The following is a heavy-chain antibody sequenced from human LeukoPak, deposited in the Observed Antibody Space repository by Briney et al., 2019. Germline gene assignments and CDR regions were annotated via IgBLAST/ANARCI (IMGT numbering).Heavy chain of an antibody. CDR2: IKQDGSEK. V-gene: IGHV3-7*01. D-gene: IGHD6-13*01. J-gene: IGHJ5*02. CDR1: GFTFSTYR. Sequence: GGSLRLSCAASGFTFSTYRMSWVRQAPGKGLEWVANIKQDGSEKHYVDSVKGRFTISRDNAKNSLYLQMSSLRAEDTAVYYCTRARAGYSSSWYPGWFDPWGQGTLVTVSS. CDR3: TRARAGYSSSWYPGWFDP.